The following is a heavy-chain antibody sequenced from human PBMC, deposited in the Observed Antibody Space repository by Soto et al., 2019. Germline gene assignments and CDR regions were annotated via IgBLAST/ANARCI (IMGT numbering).Heavy chain of an antibody. CDR1: GFTFSNYV. CDR2: ISGSGDGT. CDR3: ARNRLGYDFWSGYYFNWFDP. D-gene: IGHD3-3*01. Sequence: GGSLRLSCDTSGFTFSNYVMTWVRQAPGRGLEWVSSISGSGDGTSYADSVKGRFTISRDNAKNTLYLQMNSLRAEDTAVYYCARNRLGYDFWSGYYFNWFDPWGQGTLVTVSS. V-gene: IGHV3-23*01. J-gene: IGHJ5*02.